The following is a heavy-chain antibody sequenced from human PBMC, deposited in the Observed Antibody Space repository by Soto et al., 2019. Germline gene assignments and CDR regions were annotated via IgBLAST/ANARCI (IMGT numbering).Heavy chain of an antibody. D-gene: IGHD3-3*01. CDR3: ARDLAIFGVVSTPRHYYYYMDV. J-gene: IGHJ6*03. V-gene: IGHV1-3*01. Sequence: ASVKVSCKASGYTFTSYAMHWVRQAPGQRLEGMGWINAGNGNTKYSQKFPGRVTITRDTSASTAYMELRSLRSEDTAMYYCARDLAIFGVVSTPRHYYYYMDVWGKGTTVTVSS. CDR2: INAGNGNT. CDR1: GYTFTSYA.